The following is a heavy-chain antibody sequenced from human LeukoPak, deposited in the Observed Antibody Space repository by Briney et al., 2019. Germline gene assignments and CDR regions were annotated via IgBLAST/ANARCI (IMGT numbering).Heavy chain of an antibody. CDR3: ARGPYDGTFYFDS. V-gene: IGHV1-69*04. CDR2: TIPIRGMT. D-gene: IGHD3-16*01. Sequence: SVKVSCKSSGGTFGSYGISWVRQAPGQGLEWMGRTIPIRGMTNYAQKFQGRVTITSDTSTSTAYMELSSLTSEDTAVYFCARGPYDGTFYFDSWGQGTLVIVSS. J-gene: IGHJ4*02. CDR1: GGTFGSYG.